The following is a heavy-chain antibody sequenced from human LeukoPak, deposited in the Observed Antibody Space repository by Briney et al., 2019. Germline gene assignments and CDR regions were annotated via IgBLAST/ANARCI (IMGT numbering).Heavy chain of an antibody. Sequence: SQTLSLTCAVSGGSISSGDYCWSWIRQPPGKGLEWIAYIYYSGSANYNPSLKSRVTISIDTSKNQFSLKLSSVTAGDTAVYYCARDSSCSGGTCYDTWGQGTLVTVSS. D-gene: IGHD2-15*01. V-gene: IGHV4-61*08. CDR1: GGSISSGDYC. CDR2: IYYSGSA. CDR3: ARDSSCSGGTCYDT. J-gene: IGHJ5*02.